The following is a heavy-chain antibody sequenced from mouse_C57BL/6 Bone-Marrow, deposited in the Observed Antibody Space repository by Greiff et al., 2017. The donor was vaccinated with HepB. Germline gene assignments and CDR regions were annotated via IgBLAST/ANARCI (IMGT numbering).Heavy chain of an antibody. CDR2: IYPGNSDT. Sequence: VQLQQSGTVLARPGASVKMSCKTSGYTFTSYWMHWVKQRPGQGLEWIGAIYPGNSDTSYNQKFKGKAKLTAVTSASTAYMELSSLTNEDSAVYYCTKAFITTAWFAYWGQGTLVTVSA. CDR3: TKAFITTAWFAY. V-gene: IGHV1-5*01. J-gene: IGHJ3*01. CDR1: GYTFTSYW. D-gene: IGHD1-1*01.